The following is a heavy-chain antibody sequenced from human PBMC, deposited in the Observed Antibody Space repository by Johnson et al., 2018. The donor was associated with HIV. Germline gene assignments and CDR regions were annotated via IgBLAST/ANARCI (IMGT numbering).Heavy chain of an antibody. CDR1: GFTFSSYW. J-gene: IGHJ3*02. D-gene: IGHD4-17*01. CDR3: ARANSYGDYRAKAFDI. V-gene: IGHV3-20*04. Sequence: VQLVESGGGLVQPGGSLRLSCAASGFTFSSYWMSWVRQAPGKGLEWVSGINWNGGSTGYADSVKGRFTISRDNAKNSLYLQMNSLRAEDTALYYCARANSYGDYRAKAFDIWGQGTMVTVSS. CDR2: INWNGGST.